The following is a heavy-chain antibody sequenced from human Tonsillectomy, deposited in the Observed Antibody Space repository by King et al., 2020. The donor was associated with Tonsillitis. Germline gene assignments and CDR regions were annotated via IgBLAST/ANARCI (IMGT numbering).Heavy chain of an antibody. Sequence: QLQESGPGLVKPSETLSLTCTVSGGSISTYYWNWFRQPAGKGLEWIGRISTRGSTNYNPSLKSRVTMSVDTSKNQFSLKLNSVTAADPAVYYCVRYCYDSSGHWYFGLWGRGTLVTVSS. D-gene: IGHD3-22*01. CDR3: VRYCYDSSGHWYFGL. J-gene: IGHJ2*01. V-gene: IGHV4-4*07. CDR2: ISTRGST. CDR1: GGSISTYY.